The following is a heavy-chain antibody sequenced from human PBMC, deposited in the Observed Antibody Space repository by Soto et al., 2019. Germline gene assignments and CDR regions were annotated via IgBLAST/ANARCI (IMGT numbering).Heavy chain of an antibody. J-gene: IGHJ4*02. V-gene: IGHV3-15*07. CDR3: AAMKTY. CDR2: IKSETDGGTT. D-gene: IGHD3-16*01. Sequence: EVQQVESGGGLVKPGGSLRLSCAASGFNFKNAWMNWVRQAPGKGLEWVGRIKSETDGGTTDYAAPVNGRFTISRDDSKSTLFLQMNSLKTEDTGVYYCAAMKTYWGQGTPVTVSS. CDR1: GFNFKNAW.